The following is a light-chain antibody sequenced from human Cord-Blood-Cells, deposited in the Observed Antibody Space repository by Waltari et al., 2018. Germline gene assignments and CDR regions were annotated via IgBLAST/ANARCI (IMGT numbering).Light chain of an antibody. CDR1: QSVSSY. Sequence: EIVLTQSPATLSLSPRERATRSCRARQSVSSYLAWYQQKPGQAPRLLIYDASNRAAGIPARCSGRWSGTDFTLTSSSLEPDDVAVYYCQQRSNWLTFGGGTKVEIK. CDR3: QQRSNWLT. CDR2: DAS. J-gene: IGKJ4*01. V-gene: IGKV3-11*01.